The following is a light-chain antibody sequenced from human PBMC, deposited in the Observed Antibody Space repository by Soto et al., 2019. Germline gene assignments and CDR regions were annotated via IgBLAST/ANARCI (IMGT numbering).Light chain of an antibody. J-gene: IGKJ1*01. CDR2: GAS. V-gene: IGKV3-20*01. CDR3: QHDDWSLTWT. CDR1: QTVSPSF. Sequence: EIVLTQSPCTLSLSPGERATLSCRASQTVSPSFLAWSQQIRGQPPRLLIYGASTSATGVPERFSGSGSGTDFTLTINALEPEDFAVYDGQHDDWSLTWTFGPGTKVEVK.